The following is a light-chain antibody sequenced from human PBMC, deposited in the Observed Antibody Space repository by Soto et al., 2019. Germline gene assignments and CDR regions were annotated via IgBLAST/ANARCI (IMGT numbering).Light chain of an antibody. Sequence: DIQMTQSPSSLSASVGDRVSITCRASQSISNNLNWYQQKPGKAPKLLIYEASSLQSGVPSRFSGSGCGKEFTLTIRSQQPEYFATYYCQQSYRPPPTFGQGTKVEVK. CDR2: EAS. V-gene: IGKV1-39*01. CDR1: QSISNN. J-gene: IGKJ1*01. CDR3: QQSYRPPPT.